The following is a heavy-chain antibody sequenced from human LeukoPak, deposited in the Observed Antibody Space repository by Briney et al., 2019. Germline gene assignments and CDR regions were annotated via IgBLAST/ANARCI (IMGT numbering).Heavy chain of an antibody. Sequence: GGSLRLSCAASGFTFSSYAMSWVRQAPGKGLEWVSAISGSGGSTYYADSVKGRFTISRDNSKNTLYLQMNSLRAEDTAVYYCAKASITIFGVVISYYYYYMDVWGKGTTVTVS. J-gene: IGHJ6*03. CDR2: ISGSGGST. CDR3: AKASITIFGVVISYYYYYMDV. V-gene: IGHV3-23*01. CDR1: GFTFSSYA. D-gene: IGHD3-3*01.